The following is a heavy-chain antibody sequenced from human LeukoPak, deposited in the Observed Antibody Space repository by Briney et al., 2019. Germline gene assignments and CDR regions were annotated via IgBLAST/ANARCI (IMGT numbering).Heavy chain of an antibody. J-gene: IGHJ5*02. V-gene: IGHV4-59*01. Sequence: PSETLSLTCTVSGGSISSYYWSWIRQRPGKGLERIGYISYSGITNYNPSLKSRVTISVDTSKNQFSLNLSSVTAADTAVYYCARVGDRKYYSDSSGYYYWFDPRGQGTLVTVSS. CDR2: ISYSGIT. CDR3: ARVGDRKYYSDSSGYYYWFDP. D-gene: IGHD3-22*01. CDR1: GGSISSYY.